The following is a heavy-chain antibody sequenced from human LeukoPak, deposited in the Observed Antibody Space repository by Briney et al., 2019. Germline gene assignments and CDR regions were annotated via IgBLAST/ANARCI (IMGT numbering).Heavy chain of an antibody. Sequence: SQTLSLTCTVSGGSISSGSYYWSWIRQPAGKGLEWIGRIYTSGSTNYNPSLKSRVTISVDTSKNQFSLKLSSVPAADTAVYYCARAGSYYYDSSGYYRWGQGTLVTVSS. J-gene: IGHJ5*02. V-gene: IGHV4-61*02. CDR2: IYTSGST. CDR1: GGSISSGSYY. D-gene: IGHD3-22*01. CDR3: ARAGSYYYDSSGYYR.